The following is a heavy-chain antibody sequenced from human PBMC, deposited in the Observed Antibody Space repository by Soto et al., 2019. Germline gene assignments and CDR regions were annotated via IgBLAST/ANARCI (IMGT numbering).Heavy chain of an antibody. CDR2: ISWNSGSI. V-gene: IGHV3-9*01. Sequence: GGSLRLSCAASGFTFDDYAMHWVRQAPGKGLEWVSGISWNSGSIGYADSVKGRFTISRDNAKNSLYLQMNSLRAEDTALYFCAKDWYPNWFDPWGRGTLVTVS. J-gene: IGHJ5*02. D-gene: IGHD1-20*01. CDR1: GFTFDDYA. CDR3: AKDWYPNWFDP.